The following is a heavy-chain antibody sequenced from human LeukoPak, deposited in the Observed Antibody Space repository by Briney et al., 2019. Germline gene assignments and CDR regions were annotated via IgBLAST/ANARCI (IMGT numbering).Heavy chain of an antibody. CDR3: ARDDYGDYGGTDLFDY. Sequence: GGSLRLSCAASGFTFSDYSMNWVRQAPGKGLEWVSKISSGSSSIYYADSVKGRFTISRDNAKSSLYLQINSLRAEDTAVYYCARDDYGDYGGTDLFDYWGQGILVTVSS. J-gene: IGHJ4*02. CDR2: ISSGSSSI. CDR1: GFTFSDYS. D-gene: IGHD4-17*01. V-gene: IGHV3-48*01.